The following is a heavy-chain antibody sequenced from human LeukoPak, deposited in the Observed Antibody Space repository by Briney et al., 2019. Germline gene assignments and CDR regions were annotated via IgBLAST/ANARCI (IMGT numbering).Heavy chain of an antibody. D-gene: IGHD6-13*01. CDR1: GGSISSYY. CDR3: ARGMQLLVRDAFDV. Sequence: SETLSLTCTVSGGSISSYYWSWIRQPPGKGLEWIGYIYYSGSTNYNSSLKSRVTILLDTSKNHFSLKLTSVTAADTAMYYCARGMQLLVRDAFDVWGLGTMVTVSS. CDR2: IYYSGST. J-gene: IGHJ3*01. V-gene: IGHV4-59*08.